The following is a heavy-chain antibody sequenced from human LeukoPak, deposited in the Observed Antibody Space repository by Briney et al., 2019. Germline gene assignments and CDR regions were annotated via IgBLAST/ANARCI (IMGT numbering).Heavy chain of an antibody. D-gene: IGHD2-2*01. CDR1: GFTFSSYW. V-gene: IGHV3-74*01. CDR2: INSDGSDT. CDR3: ASAPYCSSTSCPDY. J-gene: IGHJ4*02. Sequence: QPGGSLRLSCAASGFTFSSYWMHWVRQAPGKGLVRVSRINSDGSDTRYADSVKGRFTISRDNAKNTLYLQMNSLRAEDTAVYYCASAPYCSSTSCPDYWGQGTLVTVSS.